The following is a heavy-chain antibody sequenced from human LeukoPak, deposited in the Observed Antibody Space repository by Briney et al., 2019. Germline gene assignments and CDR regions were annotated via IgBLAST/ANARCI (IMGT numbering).Heavy chain of an antibody. V-gene: IGHV1-2*02. D-gene: IGHD5-18*01. CDR1: GYTFTDYY. CDR3: ASNPGYSYGFYVFDI. CDR2: INPNSGGT. Sequence: ASVKVSCKASGYTFTDYYMHWVRQAPGRGLEWMGWINPNSGGTNYAQKFQGRVTMTRDTSISAAYMELSRLRSGDTAVYYCASNPGYSYGFYVFDIWGQGTMVTVSS. J-gene: IGHJ3*02.